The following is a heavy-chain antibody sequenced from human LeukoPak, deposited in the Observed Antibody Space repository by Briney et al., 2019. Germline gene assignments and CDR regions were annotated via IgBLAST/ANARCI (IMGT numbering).Heavy chain of an antibody. Sequence: GGSLRLSCAASGFTFSSYAMSWVRQAPGKGLEWVSAISGSGGSTYYAYSVKGRFTISRDNSKNTLYLQMNSLRAEDTAVYYCAKDVIFYWAFDIWGQGTMVTVSS. CDR2: ISGSGGST. D-gene: IGHD3-9*01. J-gene: IGHJ3*02. CDR1: GFTFSSYA. CDR3: AKDVIFYWAFDI. V-gene: IGHV3-23*01.